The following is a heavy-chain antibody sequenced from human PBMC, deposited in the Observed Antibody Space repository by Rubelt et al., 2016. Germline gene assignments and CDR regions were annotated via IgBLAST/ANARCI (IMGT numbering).Heavy chain of an antibody. CDR3: ARDRASGSLTAWFDP. Sequence: QLQLQESGPGLVKPSETLSLTCTVSGGSISSSSYYWGWIRQPPGKGLEWIGSIYYSGSTYYSPSLKSRVTISVDTSKNHFSRKLSSVTAADTAVYYCARDRASGSLTAWFDPWGQGTLVTVSS. D-gene: IGHD5-12*01. J-gene: IGHJ5*02. V-gene: IGHV4-39*02. CDR1: GGSISSSSYY. CDR2: IYYSGST.